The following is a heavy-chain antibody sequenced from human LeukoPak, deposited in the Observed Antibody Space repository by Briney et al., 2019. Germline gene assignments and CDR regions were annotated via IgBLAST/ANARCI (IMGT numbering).Heavy chain of an antibody. J-gene: IGHJ4*02. CDR1: GGSISSYY. V-gene: IGHV4-59*08. D-gene: IGHD3-22*01. CDR2: IYYSGST. CDR3: ARHFESNDSGRPFDY. Sequence: SETLSLTCTVSGGSISSYYWSWIRQPPGKGLEWIGYIYYSGSTNYNPSLKSRVTISVDTSKNQFSLKLSSVTAADTAVYYCARHFESNDSGRPFDYWGQGTLVTVSS.